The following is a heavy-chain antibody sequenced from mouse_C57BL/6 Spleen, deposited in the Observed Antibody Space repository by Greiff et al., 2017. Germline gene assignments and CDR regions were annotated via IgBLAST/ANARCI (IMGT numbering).Heavy chain of an antibody. Sequence: QVQLQQSGPELVKPGASVKISCKASGYAFSSSWMNWVKQRPGKGLEWIGRIYPGDGDTNYNGKFKGKATLTADKSSSTAYMHLSSLTSEDSAVYFCGGGRYAIDYWGQGTSLTVSS. CDR1: GYAFSSSW. CDR2: IYPGDGDT. V-gene: IGHV1-82*01. D-gene: IGHD3-3*01. J-gene: IGHJ4*01. CDR3: GGGRYAIDY.